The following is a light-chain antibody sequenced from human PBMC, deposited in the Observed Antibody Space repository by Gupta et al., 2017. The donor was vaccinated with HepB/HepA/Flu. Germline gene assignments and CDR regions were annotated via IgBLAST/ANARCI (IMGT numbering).Light chain of an antibody. J-gene: IGLJ2*01. Sequence: SYELTQPPSVSVSPGQTARITCSGDALPKKYAYWYQQKSGQAPVLVIYEDIKRPSGIPERFSGSRSGTKATLTISGAQVEDEADYHCYSTDSSNVGVVFGGGTKLTVL. V-gene: IGLV3-10*01. CDR2: EDI. CDR1: ALPKKY. CDR3: YSTDSSNVGVV.